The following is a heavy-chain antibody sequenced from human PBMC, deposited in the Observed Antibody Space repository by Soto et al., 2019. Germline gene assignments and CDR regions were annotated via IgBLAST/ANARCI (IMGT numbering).Heavy chain of an antibody. D-gene: IGHD6-19*01. Sequence: ASVKVSCKASGYTFTSYGISWVRQAPGQGLEWMGWISAYNGNTNYAQKLQGRVTMTTDTSTSTAYMELRSLRSDDTAGYYCARAGDGVAVAGTPDYWGQGTLVTVSS. CDR1: GYTFTSYG. CDR3: ARAGDGVAVAGTPDY. V-gene: IGHV1-18*01. CDR2: ISAYNGNT. J-gene: IGHJ4*02.